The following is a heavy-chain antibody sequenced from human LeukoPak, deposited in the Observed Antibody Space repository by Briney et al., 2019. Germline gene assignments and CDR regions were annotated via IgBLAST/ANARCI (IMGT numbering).Heavy chain of an antibody. CDR1: GDSISSSSYY. Sequence: PSETLSLTCTVSGDSISSSSYYWGWIRQPPGKGLEWIGSIFYSGSTYYNPSLKSRVTISVDTSKNQFSLRLNSVTAADTAVYYCARTYGDYSYNCFDPWGQGTLVTVSS. CDR2: IFYSGST. D-gene: IGHD4-17*01. V-gene: IGHV4-39*01. J-gene: IGHJ5*02. CDR3: ARTYGDYSYNCFDP.